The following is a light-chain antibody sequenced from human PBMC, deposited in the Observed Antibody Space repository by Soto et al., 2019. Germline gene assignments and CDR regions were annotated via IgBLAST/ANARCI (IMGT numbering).Light chain of an antibody. CDR3: QQYGSSLPYT. J-gene: IGKJ2*01. V-gene: IGKV3-20*01. CDR1: QSISSNY. Sequence: EIVLTQSPGTLSLSPGERATLSCRASQSISSNYLAWYQQKPGQAPRLLIYGASGRATGIPDRFSGSGSGTDFTLTISRLEPEEIAVYYCQQYGSSLPYTFGQGTKLEIK. CDR2: GAS.